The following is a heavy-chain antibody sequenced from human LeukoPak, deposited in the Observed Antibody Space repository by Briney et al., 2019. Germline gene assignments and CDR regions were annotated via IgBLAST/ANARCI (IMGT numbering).Heavy chain of an antibody. D-gene: IGHD1-20*01. CDR3: ARTREYNWNFDY. CDR2: ISSSSYI. V-gene: IGHV3-21*04. CDR1: GFTFSTYG. J-gene: IGHJ4*02. Sequence: PGGTLRLSCAASGFTFSTYGMSWVRQAPGKGLEWVSSISSSSYIYYADSVKGRFTISRDNAKNSQYLQMNSLRADDTALYYCARTREYNWNFDYWGQGTLVTVSS.